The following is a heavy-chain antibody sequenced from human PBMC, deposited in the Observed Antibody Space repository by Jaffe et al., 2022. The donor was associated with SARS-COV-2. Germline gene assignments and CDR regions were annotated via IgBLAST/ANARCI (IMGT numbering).Heavy chain of an antibody. Sequence: QVQLQQWGAGLLKPSETLSLTCAVYGGSFSGYYWSWIRQPPGKGLEWIGEINHSGSTNYNPSLKSRVTISVDTSKNQFSLKLSSVTAADTAVYYCARKWGWFLTTPGYFDYWGQGTLVTVSS. J-gene: IGHJ4*02. CDR2: INHSGST. V-gene: IGHV4-34*01. CDR1: GGSFSGYY. D-gene: IGHD3-9*01. CDR3: ARKWGWFLTTPGYFDY.